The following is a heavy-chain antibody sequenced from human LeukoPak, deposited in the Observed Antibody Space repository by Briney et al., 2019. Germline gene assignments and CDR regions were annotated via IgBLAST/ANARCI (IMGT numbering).Heavy chain of an antibody. J-gene: IGHJ4*02. CDR1: GYTFTGYY. D-gene: IGHD6-19*01. Sequence: GASVKVSCKASGYTFTGYYMHWVRQAPGQGLEWMGRINPNSGGTNYAQKFQGRVTMTRDTSISTAYMELSRLRSDDTAVYYCARVEGIRQWLVQGAYYFDYWGQGTPVTVSS. CDR3: ARVEGIRQWLVQGAYYFDY. CDR2: INPNSGGT. V-gene: IGHV1-2*06.